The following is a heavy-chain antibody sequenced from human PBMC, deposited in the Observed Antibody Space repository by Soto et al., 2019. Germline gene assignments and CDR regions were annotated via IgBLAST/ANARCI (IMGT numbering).Heavy chain of an antibody. CDR2: INPSGGST. CDR3: ARDLISPLGLNKQSYYNDSSGCLGCYGMDV. J-gene: IGHJ6*02. Sequence: GASVKVSCKASGYTFTSYYMHWVRQAPGQGLEWMGIINPSGGSTSYAQKFQGRVTMTRDTSTSTVYMELSSLRSEDTAVYYCARDLISPLGLNKQSYYNDSSGCLGCYGMDVRG. D-gene: IGHD3-22*01. V-gene: IGHV1-46*03. CDR1: GYTFTSYY.